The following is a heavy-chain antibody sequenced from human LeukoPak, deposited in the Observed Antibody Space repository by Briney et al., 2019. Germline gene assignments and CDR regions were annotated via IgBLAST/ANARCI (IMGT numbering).Heavy chain of an antibody. D-gene: IGHD2-8*02. V-gene: IGHV3-9*03. Sequence: GGPLRLSCAASGFTFDDYAMHWVRQAPGKGLEWVSGISWNSGSIAYADSVKGRFTISRDNAKNSLYLQMNSLRAEDMALYYCAKDEFVASDFTGAFDIWGQGTMVTVSS. J-gene: IGHJ3*02. CDR2: ISWNSGSI. CDR1: GFTFDDYA. CDR3: AKDEFVASDFTGAFDI.